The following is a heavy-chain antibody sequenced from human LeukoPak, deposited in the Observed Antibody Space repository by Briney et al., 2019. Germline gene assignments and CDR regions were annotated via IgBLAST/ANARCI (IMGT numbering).Heavy chain of an antibody. Sequence: PGGSLRLSCAASAFPFSSYSMTWVRQAPGKGLEWLSYISYSSSTIFYAEPVKGRFTISRDNAKNSLYLQMNSLRDEDTAVYYCACAGSTTLSRWFDHWGQGSLVTVSS. D-gene: IGHD1-1*01. V-gene: IGHV3-48*02. J-gene: IGHJ5*02. CDR2: ISYSSSTI. CDR3: ACAGSTTLSRWFDH. CDR1: AFPFSSYS.